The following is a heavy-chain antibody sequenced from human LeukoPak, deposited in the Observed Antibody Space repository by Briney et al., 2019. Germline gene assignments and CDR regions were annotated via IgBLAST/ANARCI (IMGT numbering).Heavy chain of an antibody. CDR3: VKEGHLVRAGYFDY. CDR2: ISGNGGSR. CDR1: GFTFSDYA. V-gene: IGHV3-64D*06. J-gene: IGHJ4*02. D-gene: IGHD6-13*01. Sequence: GGSLRLSCSTSGFTFSDYALYWVRQAPGMGREYVSSISGNGGSRYYADSVKDRFTISRDNSKNTLSLQMSSLRAEDTALYYCVKEGHLVRAGYFDYWGQGALVTVSS.